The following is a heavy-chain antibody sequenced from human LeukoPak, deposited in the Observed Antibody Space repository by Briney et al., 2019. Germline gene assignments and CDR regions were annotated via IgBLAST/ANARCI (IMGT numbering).Heavy chain of an antibody. V-gene: IGHV4-34*01. Sequence: MASETMSLTCAVYGGSFSGYYWSWIRQPPGKGLEWIGEINHSGSTNYNPSLKSRVTISVDTSKNQFSLKLSSVTAADTAVYYCASERLYYDYVWGSYRQRLAFDYWGQGTLVTVSS. CDR3: ASERLYYDYVWGSYRQRLAFDY. CDR2: INHSGST. J-gene: IGHJ4*02. D-gene: IGHD3-16*02. CDR1: GGSFSGYY.